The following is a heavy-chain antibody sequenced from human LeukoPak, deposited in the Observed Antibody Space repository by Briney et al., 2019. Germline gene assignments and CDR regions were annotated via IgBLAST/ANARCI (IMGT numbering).Heavy chain of an antibody. CDR3: ARGPYYGSGSYWTWSHYFDY. J-gene: IGHJ4*02. D-gene: IGHD3-10*01. CDR2: ITHRGST. Sequence: SESLSLTCAVDGGSFSGYYWSWSRQPPRKRLEWSGEITHRGSTTYNPSPKTRDTTSVDTSHNPFSLKLSSVSAADTAVYYCARGPYYGSGSYWTWSHYFDYWGQGTLVTVSS. V-gene: IGHV4-34*01. CDR1: GGSFSGYY.